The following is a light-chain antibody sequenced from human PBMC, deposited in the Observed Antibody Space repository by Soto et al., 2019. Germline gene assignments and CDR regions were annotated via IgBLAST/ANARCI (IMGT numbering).Light chain of an antibody. CDR3: QQYGSSPFT. V-gene: IGKV3-20*01. J-gene: IGKJ3*01. CDR1: QSVSSSY. CDR2: GAS. Sequence: ESVLTQSPGTLSMSPGERATLSCRASQSVSSSYSAWYQQKPGQAPRLLIYGASSRATGIPARFSGSGSGTAFPLTISRLEPEDFAVYYCQQYGSSPFTFGPGTKVDIK.